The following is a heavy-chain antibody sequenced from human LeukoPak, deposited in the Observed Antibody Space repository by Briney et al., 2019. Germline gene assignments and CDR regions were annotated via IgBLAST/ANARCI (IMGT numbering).Heavy chain of an antibody. D-gene: IGHD3-22*01. V-gene: IGHV3-30*04. CDR2: ISYDGSNK. CDR1: GFTFSSYA. Sequence: PGGSLRLSCAASGFTFSSYAMHWVRQAPGKGLEWVAVISYDGSNKYYADSVKGRFTISRDNSKNTLYLQMNSLRAEDTAVYYCGRSCPRPAGLIVVVIAYYYYGMDVWGQGTTVTVSS. J-gene: IGHJ6*02. CDR3: GRSCPRPAGLIVVVIAYYYYGMDV.